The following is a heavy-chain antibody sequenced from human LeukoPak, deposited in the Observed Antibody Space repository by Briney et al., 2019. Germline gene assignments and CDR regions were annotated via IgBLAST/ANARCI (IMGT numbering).Heavy chain of an antibody. CDR2: IRYDGSNK. D-gene: IGHD6-19*01. J-gene: IGHJ4*02. V-gene: IGHV3-30*02. Sequence: GGSLRLSCAASGFTFSSYGMHWVRQAPGKGLEWVAFIRYDGSNKYYADSVKGRFTISRDNSKNTLYLQMNSLRAEDTAVYYCATGVRGYNSALDYWGQGTLVTVSP. CDR3: ATGVRGYNSALDY. CDR1: GFTFSSYG.